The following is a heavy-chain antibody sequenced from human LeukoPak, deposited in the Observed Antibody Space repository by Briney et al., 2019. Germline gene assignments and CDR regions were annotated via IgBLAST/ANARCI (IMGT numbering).Heavy chain of an antibody. CDR1: GGSFSGYH. CDR3: ARAPVPDYYGSGSYYKRGYYYYGMDV. Sequence: SETLSLTCAVYGGSFSGYHWSWIRQPPGKGLEWIGEINHSGSTNYNPSLKSRVTISVDTSKNQFSLKLSSVTAADTAVYYCARAPVPDYYGSGSYYKRGYYYYGMDVWGKGTTVTVSS. J-gene: IGHJ6*04. V-gene: IGHV4-34*01. CDR2: INHSGST. D-gene: IGHD3-10*01.